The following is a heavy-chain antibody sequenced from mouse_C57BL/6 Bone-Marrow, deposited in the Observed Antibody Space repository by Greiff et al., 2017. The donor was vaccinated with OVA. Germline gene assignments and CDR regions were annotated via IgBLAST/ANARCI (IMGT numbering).Heavy chain of an antibody. V-gene: IGHV1-7*01. J-gene: IGHJ3*01. Sequence: QVQLQQSGAELAKPGASVTLSCKASGYTFTSYWMHWVKQRPGQGLEWIGYINTSSGYTKYNQKVKDKATLTSDKSSSTADMQLSSLTYEDSAVYYCARWGYDHAAWFAYWGQGTLVTVSA. D-gene: IGHD2-2*01. CDR1: GYTFTSYW. CDR3: ARWGYDHAAWFAY. CDR2: INTSSGYT.